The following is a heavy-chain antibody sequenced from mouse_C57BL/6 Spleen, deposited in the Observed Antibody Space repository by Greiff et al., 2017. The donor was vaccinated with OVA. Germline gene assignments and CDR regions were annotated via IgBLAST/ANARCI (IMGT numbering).Heavy chain of an antibody. V-gene: IGHV1-62-2*01. CDR3: ARQEEGYEYVAPWCAY. Sequence: VKLMESGAELVKPGASVKLSCKASGYTFTEYTIHWVKQRSGQGLEWIGWFYPGSGSIKYNEKFKDKATLTADKSSSTVYMELSKLTSEDSAVYFCARQEEGYEYVAPWCAYWGQGTLVTVSA. CDR1: GYTFTEYT. D-gene: IGHD2-4*01. J-gene: IGHJ3*01. CDR2: FYPGSGSI.